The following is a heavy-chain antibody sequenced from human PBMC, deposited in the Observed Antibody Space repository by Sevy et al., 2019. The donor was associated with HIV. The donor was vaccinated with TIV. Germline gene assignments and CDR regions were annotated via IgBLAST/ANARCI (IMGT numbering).Heavy chain of an antibody. CDR1: KFIFSSYG. CDR3: ANALSSVPVPAFDY. V-gene: IGHV3-30*18. Sequence: GGSLRLSCAASKFIFSSYGMHWVRQAPGKGLEWVAVISYDGTKKYYSDSVKGRFTVSRDNSKNTVYLQMNSLRAEDTAVYYCANALSSVPVPAFDYWGQGTLVTVSS. D-gene: IGHD6-25*01. CDR2: ISYDGTKK. J-gene: IGHJ4*02.